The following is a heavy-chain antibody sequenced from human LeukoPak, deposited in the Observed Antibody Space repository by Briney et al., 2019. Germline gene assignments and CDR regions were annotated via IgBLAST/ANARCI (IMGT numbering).Heavy chain of an antibody. Sequence: ASGKVSCKASGYTFTGYYMHWVRQAPGQGLEWMGRINPNSGGTNYAQKFQGRVTMTRDTSISTAYMELSRLRSDDTAVYYCARDPGIAARPGYFQHWGQGTLVTVSS. CDR1: GYTFTGYY. D-gene: IGHD6-6*01. V-gene: IGHV1-2*06. CDR3: ARDPGIAARPGYFQH. CDR2: INPNSGGT. J-gene: IGHJ1*01.